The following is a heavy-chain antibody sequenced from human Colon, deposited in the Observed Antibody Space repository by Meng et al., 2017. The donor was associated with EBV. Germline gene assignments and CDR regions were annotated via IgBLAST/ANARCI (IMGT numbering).Heavy chain of an antibody. J-gene: IGHJ4*02. Sequence: QLPLQESGPGRGKPSETLPLTGTISGGSITSTSSYWGWVRQPPGKGLEWIGSIYYRGSTNYNPSLKSRISMSVDMSKNQFSLKVNSVTAADTAIYYCVISSHNWGQGTLVTVSS. D-gene: IGHD3-3*02. V-gene: IGHV4-39*07. CDR2: IYYRGST. CDR3: VISSHN. CDR1: GGSITSTSSY.